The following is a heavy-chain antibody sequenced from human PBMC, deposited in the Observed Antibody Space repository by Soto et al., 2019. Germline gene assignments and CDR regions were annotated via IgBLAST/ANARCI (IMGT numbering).Heavy chain of an antibody. CDR1: GGSISSSNYH. J-gene: IGHJ4*02. V-gene: IGHV4-39*01. D-gene: IGHD2-15*01. CDR2: IYYSGST. Sequence: QLQLQESGPGLVKPSETLSLTCTVSGGSISSSNYHWGWIRQPPGKGLEWIGSIYYSGSTYYNPSLKSRVTLSVDTSKNQFSLKLSSVTAADTALYYCARRYGFCSGGSCYFDYWGQGTLATVSS. CDR3: ARRYGFCSGGSCYFDY.